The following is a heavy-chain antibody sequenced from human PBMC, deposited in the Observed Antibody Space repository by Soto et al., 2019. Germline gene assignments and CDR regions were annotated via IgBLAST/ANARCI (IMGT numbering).Heavy chain of an antibody. CDR1: GYSFTSYW. CDR3: ARLPQLGYCSSTSCYGGYYYYGMDV. J-gene: IGHJ6*02. V-gene: IGHV5-10-1*01. D-gene: IGHD2-2*01. Sequence: SLKISCKGSGYSFTSYWISWVRQMPGKGLEWMGRIDPSDSYTNYSPSFQGHVTISADKSISTAYLQWSSLKASDTAMYYCARLPQLGYCSSTSCYGGYYYYGMDVWGQGTTVTV. CDR2: IDPSDSYT.